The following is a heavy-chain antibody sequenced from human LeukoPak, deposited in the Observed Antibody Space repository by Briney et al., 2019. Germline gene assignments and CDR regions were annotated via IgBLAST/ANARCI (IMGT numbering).Heavy chain of an antibody. V-gene: IGHV1-2*02. Sequence: GSVKVSCKASGYTFTGYYMHWVRQAPGQGLEWMGWINPNSGGTNYAQKFQGRVTMTRDTSISTAYMELSRLRSDDTAVYYCAREDITMVRGVHYYYGMDVWGQGTTVTVSS. CDR3: AREDITMVRGVHYYYGMDV. D-gene: IGHD3-10*01. CDR1: GYTFTGYY. CDR2: INPNSGGT. J-gene: IGHJ6*02.